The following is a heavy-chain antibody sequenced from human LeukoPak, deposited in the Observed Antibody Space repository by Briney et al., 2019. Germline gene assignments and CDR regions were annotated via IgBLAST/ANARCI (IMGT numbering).Heavy chain of an antibody. Sequence: SETLSLTCTVSGGSISGYYWNWIRQPPGKGLEWIGYIYTSRSTNYNPSLKSRVTMSVDTSKNQFSLKLISVTAADTAMYYCARHSAMAMPFDYWGQGTLVTVSS. CDR1: GGSISGYY. J-gene: IGHJ4*02. CDR2: IYTSRST. V-gene: IGHV4-4*09. D-gene: IGHD2-2*01. CDR3: ARHSAMAMPFDY.